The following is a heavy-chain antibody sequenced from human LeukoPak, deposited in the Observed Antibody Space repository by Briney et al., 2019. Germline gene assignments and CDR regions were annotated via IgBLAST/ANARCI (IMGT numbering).Heavy chain of an antibody. V-gene: IGHV4-39*07. J-gene: IGHJ5*02. CDR1: GGSISSYY. D-gene: IGHD5-24*01. Sequence: SETLSLTCTVSGGSISSYYWSWIRQPPGKGLEWIGSIYYSGSTYYNPSLKSRVTISVDTSKNQFSLKLSSVTAADTAVYYCARDRGARDGYNGFDPWGQGTLVTVSS. CDR3: ARDRGARDGYNGFDP. CDR2: IYYSGST.